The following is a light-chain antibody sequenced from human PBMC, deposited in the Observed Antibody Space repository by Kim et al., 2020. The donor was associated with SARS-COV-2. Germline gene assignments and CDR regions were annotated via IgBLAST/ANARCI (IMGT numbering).Light chain of an antibody. V-gene: IGLV3-19*01. CDR2: GKN. CDR3: NSRDSSSNHAV. J-gene: IGLJ7*01. CDR1: SLRSYY. Sequence: SSELTQDPAVSVALGQTVRITCQGDSLRSYYASWYQQKPGQAPVLVIYGKNNRPSVIPDRSTGSSSGNTASLTITGAQAEDEAAYYCNSRDSSSNHAVFG.